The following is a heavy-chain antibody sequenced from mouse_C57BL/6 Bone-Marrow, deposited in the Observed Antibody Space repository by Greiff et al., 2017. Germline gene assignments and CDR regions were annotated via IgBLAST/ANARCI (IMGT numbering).Heavy chain of an antibody. V-gene: IGHV1-59*01. CDR3: ARMDGSSYDWYVDV. CDR1: GYTFTSYW. J-gene: IGHJ1*03. D-gene: IGHD1-1*01. CDR2: IDPSDSYT. Sequence: QVQLQQPGAELVRPGTSVKLSCKASGYTFTSYWMHWVKQRPGQGLEWIGVIDPSDSYTNYNQKFKGKATLTVDTSSSTAYMQLSSLTSEDSAVYYCARMDGSSYDWYVDVWGTGTTVTVSS.